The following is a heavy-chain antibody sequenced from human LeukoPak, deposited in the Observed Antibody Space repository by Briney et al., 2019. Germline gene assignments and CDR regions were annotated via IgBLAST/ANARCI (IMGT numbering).Heavy chain of an antibody. CDR2: VNGNGGST. CDR1: GFSLSTYA. J-gene: IGHJ4*02. D-gene: IGHD3-16*02. CDR3: AKSLYGGCDY. V-gene: IGHV3-23*01. Sequence: GRSLRPSCAASGFSLSTYAMSWVRQAPGNRLEWVSGVNGNGGSTSYADSVKGRFTIFRDNSKNTVYLQMNSLRVENTAVYYCAKSLYGGCDYWGQGTVVTVSS.